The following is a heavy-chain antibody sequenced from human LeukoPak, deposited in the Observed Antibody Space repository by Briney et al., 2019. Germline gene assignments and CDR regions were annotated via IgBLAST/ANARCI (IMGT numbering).Heavy chain of an antibody. CDR2: INPNSGGT. Sequence: ASVKVSCKASGYTFTGYYMHWVRQAPGQGLEWMGGINPNSGGTNYAQKFQGRVTMTRDTSISTAYMELSRLRSDDTAVYYCARVSSWIQLWLRYWGQGTLVTVSS. CDR3: ARVSSWIQLWLRY. V-gene: IGHV1-2*02. D-gene: IGHD5-18*01. J-gene: IGHJ4*02. CDR1: GYTFTGYY.